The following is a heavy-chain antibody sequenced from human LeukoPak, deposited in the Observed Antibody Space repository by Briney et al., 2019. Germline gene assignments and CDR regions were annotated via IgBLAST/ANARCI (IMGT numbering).Heavy chain of an antibody. D-gene: IGHD6-19*01. CDR2: ISSGSTI. CDR3: ARESIAVAGAPFDY. V-gene: IGHV3-48*03. J-gene: IGHJ4*02. CDR1: GFTFSSYE. Sequence: GGSLRLSCAASGFTFSSYEMNWVRQAPGKGLEWVSYISSGSTIYDADSVKGRFTISRDNAKNSLYLQMNSLRAEDTAVYYCARESIAVAGAPFDYGGQGTLVPFP.